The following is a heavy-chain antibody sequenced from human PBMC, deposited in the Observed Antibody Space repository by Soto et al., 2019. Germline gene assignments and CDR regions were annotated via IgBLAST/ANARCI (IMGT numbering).Heavy chain of an antibody. CDR2: IIYDGSTK. CDR3: AKDRMGAGVRGSFDY. D-gene: IGHD3-10*01. Sequence: QVQLVESGGGVVQPGRSLRLSCAASGFTFSSYGMHWVRQAPGKGLEWVAVIIYDGSTKYYADSVKGRFTISRDNSKSTLYLQMSSLRAEDTAVYYCAKDRMGAGVRGSFDYWGQGTLVTVSS. V-gene: IGHV3-30*18. CDR1: GFTFSSYG. J-gene: IGHJ4*02.